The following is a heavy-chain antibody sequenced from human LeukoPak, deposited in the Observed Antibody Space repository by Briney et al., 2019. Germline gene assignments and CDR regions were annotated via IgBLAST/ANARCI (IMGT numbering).Heavy chain of an antibody. D-gene: IGHD3-16*02. CDR2: IYYSGST. CDR1: GGSISTSSYY. J-gene: IGHJ5*02. CDR3: ARLVFDP. V-gene: IGHV4-39*07. Sequence: SETLSLTCTVSGGSISTSSYYWGWIRQPPGKGLEWIGYIYYSGSTNYNPSLKSRVTISVDTSKNQFSLKLSSVTAADTAVYYCARLVFDPWGQGTLVTVSS.